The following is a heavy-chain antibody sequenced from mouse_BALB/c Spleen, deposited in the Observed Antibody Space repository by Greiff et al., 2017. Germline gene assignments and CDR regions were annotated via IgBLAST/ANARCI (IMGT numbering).Heavy chain of an antibody. CDR2: INSNGGST. CDR1: GFTFSSYG. CDR3: ARGGLRQDYYAMDY. J-gene: IGHJ4*01. Sequence: EVKLVESGGGLVQPGGSLKLSCAASGFTFSSYGMSWVRQTPDKRLELVATINSNGGSTYYPDSVKGRFTISRDNAKNTLYLQMSSLKSEDTAMYYCARGGLRQDYYAMDYWGQGTSVTVSS. D-gene: IGHD2-2*01. V-gene: IGHV5-6-3*01.